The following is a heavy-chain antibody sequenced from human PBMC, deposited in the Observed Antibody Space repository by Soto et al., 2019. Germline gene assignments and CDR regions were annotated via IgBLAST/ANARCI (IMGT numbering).Heavy chain of an antibody. D-gene: IGHD2-21*02. V-gene: IGHV4-61*01. CDR3: ARVVVVTAIPSVFDY. J-gene: IGHJ4*02. CDR1: GGSVSGGSYY. CDR2: IYYSGST. Sequence: SETLSLTCTVSGGSVSGGSYYWSWIRHPPGKGLEWIGYIYYSGSTNYNPSLKSRVTISVDTSKNQFSLKLSSVTAADTAVYYCARVVVVTAIPSVFDYWGQGTLVTVSS.